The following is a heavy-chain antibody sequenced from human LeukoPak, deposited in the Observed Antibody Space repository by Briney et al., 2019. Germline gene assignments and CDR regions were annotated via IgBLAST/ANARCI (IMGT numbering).Heavy chain of an antibody. CDR1: GFAVSGIS. CDR2: IDRGRNT. Sequence: PGRSLRLSCEVSGFAVSGISMAWVRQAPGKGLEWVSVIDRGRNTHYADFVKGRLTSSRDNIKNTLFLQMDSLGPEDTAVYYCARVGFREGHFFDYWGQGPLVTVSS. J-gene: IGHJ4*02. D-gene: IGHD2/OR15-2a*01. CDR3: ARVGFREGHFFDY. V-gene: IGHV3-53*01.